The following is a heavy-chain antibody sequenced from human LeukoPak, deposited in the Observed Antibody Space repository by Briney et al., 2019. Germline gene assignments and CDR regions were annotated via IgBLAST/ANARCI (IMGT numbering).Heavy chain of an antibody. J-gene: IGHJ4*02. CDR1: GYSISSGYY. Sequence: SETLSLTCTVSGYSISSGYYWGWIRQPPGKGLERIGSIYHSGSTYYNPSLKSRVTISVDTSKNQFSLKLSSVTAADTAVYYCVRGTPQSSYYDFWSGYYFFDYWGQGALVTVSS. CDR3: VRGTPQSSYYDFWSGYYFFDY. CDR2: IYHSGST. V-gene: IGHV4-38-2*02. D-gene: IGHD3-3*01.